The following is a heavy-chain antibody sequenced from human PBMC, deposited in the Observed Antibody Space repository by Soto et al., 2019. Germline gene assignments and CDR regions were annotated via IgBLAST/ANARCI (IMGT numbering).Heavy chain of an antibody. Sequence: EVQLLESGGGLIQPGGSLRLSCAASGFDVSSNYMTWVRQAPGKGLEWVSASYSGGNTYYADSVKGRFTSSRDNFQNTLYLQKNSLTAEDTAVYYCTRGYGAGSYFSDHWGQGTLVTVSS. CDR1: GFDVSSNY. V-gene: IGHV3-53*01. CDR2: SYSGGNT. D-gene: IGHD3-10*01. CDR3: TRGYGAGSYFSDH. J-gene: IGHJ5*02.